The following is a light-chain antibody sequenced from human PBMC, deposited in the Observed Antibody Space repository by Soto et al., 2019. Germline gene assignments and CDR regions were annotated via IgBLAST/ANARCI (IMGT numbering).Light chain of an antibody. CDR1: QNINNW. J-gene: IGKJ2*01. V-gene: IGKV1-5*01. CDR2: GAS. CDR3: QRYAGY. Sequence: DTQMTQSPSTLSASVGDTVTITCRARQNINNWLAWYQQKPEKVPKLLIYGASTLEDGVPSRFSGSRSGTEFTLTINSLQPDDFATYYCQRYAGYFGQGTKVEIK.